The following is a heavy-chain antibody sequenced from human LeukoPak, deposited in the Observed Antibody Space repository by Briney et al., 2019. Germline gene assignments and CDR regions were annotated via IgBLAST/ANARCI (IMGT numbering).Heavy chain of an antibody. J-gene: IGHJ6*03. CDR3: ARHYGDSYYYYYYMDV. D-gene: IGHD4-17*01. Sequence: PSETLSLTCTVSGGSISSSSYYWGWIRQPPGKGLEWIGSIYYSGSTYYNPSLKSRVTISVDTSKNQFSLELSSVTAADTAVYYCARHYGDSYYYYYYMDVWGKGTTVTVSS. V-gene: IGHV4-39*01. CDR1: GGSISSSSYY. CDR2: IYYSGST.